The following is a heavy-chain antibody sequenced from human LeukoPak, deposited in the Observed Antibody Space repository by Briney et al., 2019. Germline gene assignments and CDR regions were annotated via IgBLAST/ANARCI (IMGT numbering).Heavy chain of an antibody. D-gene: IGHD5-12*01. CDR1: GFTFSSYA. J-gene: IGHJ4*02. V-gene: IGHV3-23*01. Sequence: QPGGSLRLSCAASGFTFSSYAMSWVRQAPGKGLERVSAISGSGNSTYYADSMRGRFTISRDNSKNTLYLQMNSLRAEDTAVYYCAKRRIVATTPFDYWGQGTLVTVSS. CDR3: AKRRIVATTPFDY. CDR2: ISGSGNST.